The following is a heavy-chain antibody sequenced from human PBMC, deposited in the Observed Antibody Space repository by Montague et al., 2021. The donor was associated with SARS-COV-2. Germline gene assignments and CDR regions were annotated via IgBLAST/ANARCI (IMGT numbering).Heavy chain of an antibody. CDR2: IYYSGST. CDR3: AGRDRGITIFGVFMGYFDL. J-gene: IGHJ2*01. V-gene: IGHV4-39*01. Sequence: SETLSLTCIVSGGSISSSYYRGWIRQPPGKGLALIGSIYYSGSTYYNPSLKSRVTISVDTSKNQFSLKLSSVTAADTAVYYCAGRDRGITIFGVFMGYFDLWGRGTLVTVSS. CDR1: GGSISSSYY. D-gene: IGHD3-3*01.